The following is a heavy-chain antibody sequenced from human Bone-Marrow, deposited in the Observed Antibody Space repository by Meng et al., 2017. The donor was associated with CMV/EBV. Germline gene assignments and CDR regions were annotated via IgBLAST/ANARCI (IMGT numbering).Heavy chain of an antibody. J-gene: IGHJ5*02. CDR3: ARDRGFLASNWFDP. CDR1: GYTFTSYG. V-gene: IGHV1-18*01. Sequence: ASVKVSCKASGYTFTSYGISWVRQAPGQGLEWMGWISAYNGNTNYAQKLQGRVTMTTDTSTSTAYMELRSLRSDDTAMYYCARDRGFLASNWFDPWGQGNLVTVSS. D-gene: IGHD5-12*01. CDR2: ISAYNGNT.